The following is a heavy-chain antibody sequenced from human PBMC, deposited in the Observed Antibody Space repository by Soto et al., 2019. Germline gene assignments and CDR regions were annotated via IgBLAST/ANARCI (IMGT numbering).Heavy chain of an antibody. V-gene: IGHV2-5*02. CDR1: GFSLSTSGVD. D-gene: IGHD6-6*01. CDR3: AHRRPYSISPEYFLDY. Sequence: QITLKESGPTLVKPTQTLTLTCTFSGFSLSTSGVDVGWIRQPPGKALEWLALIYWDDDKRYSPSRKSRLTITKDTSKPQVALTVTNMDPLDKATYYWAHRRPYSISPEYFLDYWGQGTLVTVSS. J-gene: IGHJ4*02. CDR2: IYWDDDK.